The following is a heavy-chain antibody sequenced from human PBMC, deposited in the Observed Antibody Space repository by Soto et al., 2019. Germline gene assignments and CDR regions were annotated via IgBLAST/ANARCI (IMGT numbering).Heavy chain of an antibody. D-gene: IGHD3-22*01. V-gene: IGHV4-34*01. CDR3: ASSAGRSPWLSHFDY. J-gene: IGHJ4*02. Sequence: SETLSLTCAVYGGSFSGYYWSWIRQPPGKGLEWIGEINHSGSTNYNPSLKSRVTISVDTSKNKFSLKLSSVTAADTAVYYCASSAGRSPWLSHFDYWGQGTLVTVSS. CDR2: INHSGST. CDR1: GGSFSGYY.